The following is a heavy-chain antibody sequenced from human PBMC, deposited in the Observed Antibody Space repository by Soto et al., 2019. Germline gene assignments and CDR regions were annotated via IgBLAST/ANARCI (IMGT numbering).Heavy chain of an antibody. CDR3: DNSENTLYLQMHSLRADDTSVYYCARGGREWLTPFEY. D-gene: IGHD2-15*01. CDR1: GFNFNSYF. CDR2: ISGSDGTT. Sequence: EVQLLESGGGLVRPGGSLRLSCGASGFNFNSYFMSWVRQAPGKGLEWVSGISGSDGTTSYGDSVKGRFLEWVSGISGSDGSTYYADSVKGRFTISRDNSENTLYLQMHSLRADDTSVYYCARGGREWLTPFEYWGQGTLVTVSS. J-gene: IGHJ4*02. V-gene: IGHV3-23*02.